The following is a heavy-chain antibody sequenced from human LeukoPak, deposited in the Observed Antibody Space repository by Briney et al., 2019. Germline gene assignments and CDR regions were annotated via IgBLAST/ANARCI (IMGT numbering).Heavy chain of an antibody. CDR1: GFPFSSYA. Sequence: GGSLRLSCAASGFPFSSYAMHWVRQAPGKGLEYVSAISSNVVSTYYADSVKGRFTISRDNSKNTLYLQMTSLRDEDTAVYYCVKKAVGGAKGWFDPWGQGTLVTVSS. V-gene: IGHV3-64D*06. CDR3: VKKAVGGAKGWFDP. CDR2: ISSNVVST. D-gene: IGHD1-26*01. J-gene: IGHJ5*02.